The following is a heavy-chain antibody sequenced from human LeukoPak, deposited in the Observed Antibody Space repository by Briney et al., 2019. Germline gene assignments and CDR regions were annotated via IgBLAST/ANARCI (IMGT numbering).Heavy chain of an antibody. D-gene: IGHD4-17*01. CDR2: INPSGGST. CDR3: ARAYGDPTYSYYMAG. V-gene: IGHV1-46*01. J-gene: IGHJ6*03. Sequence: ASVKVSCKASGYTFTSYYMHWVRQAPGQGLEWMGIINPSGGSTSYAQKFQGRVTMTRDMSTSTVYMQLSSLRSEDTAVYYCARAYGDPTYSYYMAGWGKGTTVTVSS. CDR1: GYTFTSYY.